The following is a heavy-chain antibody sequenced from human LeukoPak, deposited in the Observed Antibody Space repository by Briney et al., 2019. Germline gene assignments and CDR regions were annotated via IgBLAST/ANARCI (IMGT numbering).Heavy chain of an antibody. CDR2: IYRSWST. J-gene: IGHJ4*02. D-gene: IGHD4-11*01. Sequence: SETLSLTCAVSGYSISSCYYWGWIRQPPGKGLEWSGSIYRSWSTYYNPSLKRRVTISRDTSKSQFSLKLRSVTAADTAVYYCARSSTVTTDFDYWGQGTLVTVSS. CDR3: ARSSTVTTDFDY. CDR1: GYSISSCYY. V-gene: IGHV4-38-2*01.